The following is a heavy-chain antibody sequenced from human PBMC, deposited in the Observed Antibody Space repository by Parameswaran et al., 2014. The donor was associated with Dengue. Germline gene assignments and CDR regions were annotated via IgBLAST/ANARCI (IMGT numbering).Heavy chain of an antibody. D-gene: IGHD6-19*01. V-gene: IGHV3-7*01. Sequence: VRQAPREGGLEWVASIHPDGSEKSYVDSVKGRFTVSRDNAKSSLYLELNNVRAGDTAVYFCARGSAWWMVPLYDWGRGTLVTVSS. CDR3: ARGSAWWMVPLYD. J-gene: IGHJ4*02. CDR2: IHPDGSEK.